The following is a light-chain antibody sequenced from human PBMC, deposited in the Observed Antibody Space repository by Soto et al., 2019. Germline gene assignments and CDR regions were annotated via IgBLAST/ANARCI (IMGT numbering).Light chain of an antibody. CDR1: QSVRSY. CDR2: VTS. CDR3: QQRSNWPLVT. J-gene: IGKJ3*01. V-gene: IGKV3-11*01. Sequence: EIVLTQSPATLSLSPGERATLSCRASQSVRSYLAWYQQKPGQPPRLLIYVTSNRATGIPARFSGSGYGTDFTLTISSLDPEDFAVYYCQQRSNWPLVTFGPGTRVDIK.